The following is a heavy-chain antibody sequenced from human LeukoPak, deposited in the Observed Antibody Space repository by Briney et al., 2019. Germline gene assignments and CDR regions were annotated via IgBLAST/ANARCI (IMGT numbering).Heavy chain of an antibody. CDR3: ASTRGNSGALDI. V-gene: IGHV3-21*01. J-gene: IGHJ3*02. Sequence: GGSLRLSCAASGFTFSSYSMNWVRQAPGKGLEWVSSISSSSSYIYYADSGKGRFTISRDNAKNSLYLQMNSLRAEETAVYYCASTRGNSGALDIWGQGTMVTVSS. D-gene: IGHD4-23*01. CDR2: ISSSSSYI. CDR1: GFTFSSYS.